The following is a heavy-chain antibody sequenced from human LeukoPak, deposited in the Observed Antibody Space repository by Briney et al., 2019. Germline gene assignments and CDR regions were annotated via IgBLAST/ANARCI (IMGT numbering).Heavy chain of an antibody. CDR2: INPNSGGT. J-gene: IGHJ4*02. Sequence: ASVKVSCKASGYTFTGYYMHWVRQAPRQGLEWMGRINPNSGGTNYAQKFQGRVTMTRDTSISTAYMELSRLRSDDTAVYYCAKGYCSGGCCKYYFDYWGQGTLVTVSS. CDR1: GYTFTGYY. V-gene: IGHV1-2*06. D-gene: IGHD2-15*01. CDR3: AKGYCSGGCCKYYFDY.